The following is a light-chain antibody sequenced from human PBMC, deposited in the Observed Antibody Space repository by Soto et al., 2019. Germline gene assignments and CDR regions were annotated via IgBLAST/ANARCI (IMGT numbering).Light chain of an antibody. Sequence: EVVLTQSPVTLSLSPGERATLSCRASQSFRGLLAWYQQKPGQAPRLLIYDAYNRATGIPARFSGSGSGTDFTLTISSLEPEDFAVYYCQHRMNWPLTFGQGTRLENK. CDR2: DAY. CDR1: QSFRGL. J-gene: IGKJ5*01. CDR3: QHRMNWPLT. V-gene: IGKV3-11*01.